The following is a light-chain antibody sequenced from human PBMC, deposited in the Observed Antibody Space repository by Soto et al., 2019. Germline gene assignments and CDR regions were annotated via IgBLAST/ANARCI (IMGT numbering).Light chain of an antibody. V-gene: IGKV3-15*01. CDR1: QRVSSK. Sequence: EIVLTQSPGTLSVSPGERATLSCRASQRVSSKLAWYQPKPGQAPRLLFYGASTGATGIPARFSGRGSETEFTLSISSLQSEDFAVYYCQQYNNWPGTFGQGTKVDIK. J-gene: IGKJ1*01. CDR2: GAS. CDR3: QQYNNWPGT.